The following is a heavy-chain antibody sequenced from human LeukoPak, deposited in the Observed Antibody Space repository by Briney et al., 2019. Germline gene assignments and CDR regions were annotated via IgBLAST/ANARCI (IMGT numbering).Heavy chain of an antibody. Sequence: GGSLRLSCAASGFTFSSYWMHWVRQTPGKGLVWVSRINCAGSSISYADSVKGRVTISRDNAKNTLYLQMNNLRAEDTALYYGARGGDYKNDYWGQGTLVTVSS. J-gene: IGHJ4*02. CDR3: ARGGDYKNDY. CDR2: INCAGSSI. D-gene: IGHD4-17*01. V-gene: IGHV3-74*01. CDR1: GFTFSSYW.